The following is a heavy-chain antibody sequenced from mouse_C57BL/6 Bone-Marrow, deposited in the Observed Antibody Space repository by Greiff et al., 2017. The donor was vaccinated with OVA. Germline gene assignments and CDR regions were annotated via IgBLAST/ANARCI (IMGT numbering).Heavy chain of an antibody. D-gene: IGHD1-1*01. CDR3: ARDGSAHCYAMDY. CDR1: GYTFTSYW. CDR2: IDPSDSYT. Sequence: VKLQQPGAELVRPGTSVKLSCKASGYTFTSYWMHWVKQRPGQGLEWIGVIDPSDSYTNYNQKFKGKATLTVDTSSSTAYMQLSILTSEDSAVYYCARDGSAHCYAMDYWGQGTSVTVSS. V-gene: IGHV1-59*01. J-gene: IGHJ4*01.